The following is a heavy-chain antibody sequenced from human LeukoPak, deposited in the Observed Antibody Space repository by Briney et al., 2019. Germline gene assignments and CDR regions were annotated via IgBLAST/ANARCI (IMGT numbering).Heavy chain of an antibody. V-gene: IGHV3-33*08. CDR1: GFTVSSYG. Sequence: GGSLRLSCAASGFTVSSYGMHWVRQAPGKGLEWVAVIWYDGSNEYYADSVKGRFTISRDNSKNTLCLQMNSLRAEDTAVYYCARDGEGAFDIWGQGAMVTVSS. D-gene: IGHD7-27*01. CDR3: ARDGEGAFDI. J-gene: IGHJ3*02. CDR2: IWYDGSNE.